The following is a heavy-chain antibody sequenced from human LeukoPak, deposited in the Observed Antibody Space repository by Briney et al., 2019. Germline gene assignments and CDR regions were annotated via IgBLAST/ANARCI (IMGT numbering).Heavy chain of an antibody. CDR3: AREADWYGTT. CDR2: INHSGST. CDR1: GGSFSGYY. J-gene: IGHJ4*02. V-gene: IGHV4-34*01. Sequence: PSETLSLTCAVYGGSFSGYYWSWIRQPPGKGLEWIGEINHSGSTNYNPSLKSRVTISVDTSKNQFSLKLSSVTAADTAVYYCAREADWYGTTWGQGTLVTVSS. D-gene: IGHD3/OR15-3a*01.